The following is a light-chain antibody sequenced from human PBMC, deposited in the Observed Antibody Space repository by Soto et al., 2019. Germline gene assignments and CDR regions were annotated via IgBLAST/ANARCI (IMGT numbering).Light chain of an antibody. CDR2: AAS. CDR3: QQLNSYPRT. Sequence: IQMTHSPSSLSASVGDIVTITCRASQGISSYLAWYQQKPGKAPKLLIYAASTLQSGVPSRFSGSGSGTEFTLTISSLQPEDFATYYCQQLNSYPRTFGGGTKVDIK. J-gene: IGKJ4*01. V-gene: IGKV1-9*01. CDR1: QGISSY.